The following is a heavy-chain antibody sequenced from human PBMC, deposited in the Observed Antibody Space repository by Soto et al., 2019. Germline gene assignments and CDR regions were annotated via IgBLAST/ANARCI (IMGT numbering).Heavy chain of an antibody. Sequence: GGSLRLSCAASGFTFSSYAMSWVRQAPGKGLEWVSAISGSGGSTYYADSVKGRFTISRDNSKNTLYLQMNSLRAEDTAVYYWAKDGGSSSSSWYDYWGQGTLVTVSS. CDR1: GFTFSSYA. V-gene: IGHV3-23*01. CDR3: AKDGGSSSSSWYDY. J-gene: IGHJ4*02. CDR2: ISGSGGST. D-gene: IGHD6-13*01.